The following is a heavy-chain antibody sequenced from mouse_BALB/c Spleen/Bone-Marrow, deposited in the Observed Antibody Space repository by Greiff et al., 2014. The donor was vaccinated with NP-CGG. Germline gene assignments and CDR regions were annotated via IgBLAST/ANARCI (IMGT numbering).Heavy chain of an antibody. D-gene: IGHD2-3*01. CDR1: GYTFTSYW. Sequence: LQQSGSELVRPGASVKLSCKASGYTFTSYWMHWVKQRPGQGLEWIGNIYPGTGSTNYDEKVKSKATLTVDTSSRTAYMQLSSLTSEDSAVYYCARWLLLDYWGQGTTLTVSS. V-gene: IGHV1S22*01. CDR3: ARWLLLDY. J-gene: IGHJ2*01. CDR2: IYPGTGST.